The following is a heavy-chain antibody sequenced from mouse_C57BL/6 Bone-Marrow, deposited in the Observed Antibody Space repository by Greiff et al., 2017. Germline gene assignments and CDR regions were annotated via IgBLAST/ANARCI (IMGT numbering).Heavy chain of an antibody. V-gene: IGHV1-54*01. D-gene: IGHD2-1*01. CDR2: INPGSGGT. CDR3: AREGIYYGNYLFAY. CDR1: GYAFTNYL. J-gene: IGHJ3*01. Sequence: QVQLQQSGAELVRPGTSVKVSCKASGYAFTNYLIEWVKQRPGQGLEWIGVINPGSGGTNYNEKFKGKATLTADKSSSTAYMQRSSLTSEDSAVYFCAREGIYYGNYLFAYWGQGTLVTVSA.